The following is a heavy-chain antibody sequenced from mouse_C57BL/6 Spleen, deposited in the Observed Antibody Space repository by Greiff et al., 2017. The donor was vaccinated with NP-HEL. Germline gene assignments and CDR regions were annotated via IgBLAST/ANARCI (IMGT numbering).Heavy chain of an antibody. V-gene: IGHV7-3*01. CDR3: ARYRDPGYYFDY. J-gene: IGHJ2*01. Sequence: EVKVVESGGGLVQPGGSLSLSCAASGFTFTDYYMSWVRQPPGKALEWLGFIRNKANGYTTEYSASVKGRFTISRDNSQSILYLQMNALRAEDSATYYCARYRDPGYYFDYWGQGTTLTVSS. CDR1: GFTFTDYY. CDR2: IRNKANGYTT.